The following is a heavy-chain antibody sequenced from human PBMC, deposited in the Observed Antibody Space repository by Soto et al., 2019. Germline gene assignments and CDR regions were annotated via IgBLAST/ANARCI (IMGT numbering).Heavy chain of an antibody. CDR2: ISADYGNT. Sequence: ASVKVSCKASGYTFTSYVISSVRQAPAQELEWMGGISADYGNTNNAQKLQGRVTMTTDTSTSTADIELSSLRSDDTAGCSFPRVFGWAVVVPAATQDWFDPWGQGTLVTVSS. CDR1: GYTFTSYV. J-gene: IGHJ5*02. V-gene: IGHV1-18*01. CDR3: PRVFGWAVVVPAATQDWFDP. D-gene: IGHD2-2*01.